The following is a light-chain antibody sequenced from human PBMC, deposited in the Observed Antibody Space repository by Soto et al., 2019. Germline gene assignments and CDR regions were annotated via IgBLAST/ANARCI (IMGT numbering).Light chain of an antibody. CDR2: KAS. CDR3: QQYYSYPELT. V-gene: IGKV1-5*03. CDR1: QTISSW. Sequence: DIQMTQSPSTLSGSVGVRVTIXXRASQTISSWLAWYQQKPGKAPKLLXYKASTLKSGVPSRFSGRASGTDFTLTISGLQSEDFATYYCQQYYSYPELTFGGGTKVDIK. J-gene: IGKJ4*01.